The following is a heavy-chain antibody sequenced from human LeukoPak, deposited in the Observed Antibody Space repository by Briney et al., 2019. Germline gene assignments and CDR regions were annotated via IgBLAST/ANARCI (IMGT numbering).Heavy chain of an antibody. CDR1: GGSISPYY. J-gene: IGHJ4*02. Sequence: PSETLSLTCTVSGGSISPYYWSWIRQPPGKGLEWIGYIYYSGSTKYNPSLKSRVTISADTSKNQFSLKLSSVTAADTAIYYCARFLTTVTTVGIANYFDYWGQGTLVTVSS. D-gene: IGHD4-17*01. CDR3: ARFLTTVTTVGIANYFDY. V-gene: IGHV4-59*08. CDR2: IYYSGST.